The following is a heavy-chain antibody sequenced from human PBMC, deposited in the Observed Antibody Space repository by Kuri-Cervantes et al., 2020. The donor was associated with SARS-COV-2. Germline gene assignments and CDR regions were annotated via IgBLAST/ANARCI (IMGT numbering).Heavy chain of an antibody. CDR3: ARARTIAAHPENWFDP. CDR2: ISEDSRTI. CDR1: GFTFSSYV. D-gene: IGHD6-6*01. J-gene: IGHJ5*02. Sequence: GGSLRLSCSASGFTFSSYVMSWVRQAPGKGLEWVSTISEDSRTIHYADSVKGRVTISRDNSKNTVSLQMNSLRAEDTAMYYCARARTIAAHPENWFDPWGQGTLVTVSS. V-gene: IGHV3-23*01.